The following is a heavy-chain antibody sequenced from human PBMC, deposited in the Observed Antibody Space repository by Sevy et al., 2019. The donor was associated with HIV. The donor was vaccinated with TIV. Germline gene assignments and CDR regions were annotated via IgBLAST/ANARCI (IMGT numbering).Heavy chain of an antibody. V-gene: IGHV5-51*01. CDR3: ARGGASYDF. CDR2: FHPGDSES. Sequence: GESLKISCKVSGYNFTRYWIGWVRQMPGKGLEWLGIFHPGDSESRYSPSFQGQVTISADKSITTAYLQWSSLKASDTAMYYCARGGASYDFWGQGTLVTVSS. D-gene: IGHD1-26*01. CDR1: GYNFTRYW. J-gene: IGHJ4*02.